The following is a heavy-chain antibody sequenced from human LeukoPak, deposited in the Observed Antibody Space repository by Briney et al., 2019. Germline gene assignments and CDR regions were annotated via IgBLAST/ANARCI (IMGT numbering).Heavy chain of an antibody. V-gene: IGHV3-7*01. D-gene: IGHD3-22*01. CDR2: IKQDGSEK. CDR1: GFTFSSYE. J-gene: IGHJ4*02. Sequence: GGSLRLSCAASGFTFSSYEMNWVRQAPGKWLEWGANIKQDGSEKYYVDSVKGRFTISRDNAKNSLYLQMNSLRAEDTAVYYCAREPTYDSSGYYLLFDYWGQGILVTVSS. CDR3: AREPTYDSSGYYLLFDY.